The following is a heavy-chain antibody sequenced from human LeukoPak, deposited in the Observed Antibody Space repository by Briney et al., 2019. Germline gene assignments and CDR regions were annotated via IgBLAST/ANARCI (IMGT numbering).Heavy chain of an antibody. Sequence: GASVKVSCKASGYTFTGHAMNWVRQAPGQGPEWMGYINTKTGNPTYAQGFTGRFVFSLDTSVSTAYLQISSLKPGDTGVYYCAKDGWVAVTGMDSWGQGTLVTVSS. J-gene: IGHJ4*02. CDR3: AKDGWVAVTGMDS. CDR2: INTKTGNP. D-gene: IGHD6-19*01. CDR1: GYTFTGHA. V-gene: IGHV7-4-1*02.